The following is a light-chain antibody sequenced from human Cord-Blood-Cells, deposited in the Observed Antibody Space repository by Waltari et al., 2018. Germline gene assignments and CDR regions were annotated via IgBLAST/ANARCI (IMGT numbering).Light chain of an antibody. Sequence: DVVMTQSPLSLPVTLGQPASISCRSSQSLGYSDGNTYLNWFQQRPGHSPRRLIYKVSNRDPGVLDRFGGSGLGTDFTLKISRVEAEEVGVYYCMQGTHSYTFGQGTKLEIK. J-gene: IGKJ2*01. CDR1: QSLGYSDGNTY. CDR2: KVS. CDR3: MQGTHSYT. V-gene: IGKV2-30*01.